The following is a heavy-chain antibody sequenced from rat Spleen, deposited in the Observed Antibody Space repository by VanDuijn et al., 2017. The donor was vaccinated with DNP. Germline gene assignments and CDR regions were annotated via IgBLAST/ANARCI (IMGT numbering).Heavy chain of an antibody. CDR1: GFTFSTFP. CDR3: ARLGDY. V-gene: IGHV5-46*01. D-gene: IGHD5-1*01. Sequence: EVQLVESGGGLVQPGGSLKLSCAASGFTFSTFPMAWVRQAPTKGLEWVASISTNGGSTYYRDSVKGRFTVSRDNAKSTLYLQMDSLRSEDTATYYCARLGDYWGQGVMVTVSS. CDR2: ISTNGGST. J-gene: IGHJ2*01.